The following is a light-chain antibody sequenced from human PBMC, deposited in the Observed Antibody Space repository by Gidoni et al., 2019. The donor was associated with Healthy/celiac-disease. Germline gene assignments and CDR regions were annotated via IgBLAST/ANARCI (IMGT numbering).Light chain of an antibody. CDR2: DAS. CDR3: QQRSNWPLT. Sequence: DIVLTQSPATLSLSPGERATLSCRASQSVSRYLAWYQQKPGQAPRLLIYDASNRATVIPARFSGSGSGTDFTLTITSLEPEDFSVYYCQQRSNWPLTFGGGTKVEIK. J-gene: IGKJ4*01. V-gene: IGKV3-11*01. CDR1: QSVSRY.